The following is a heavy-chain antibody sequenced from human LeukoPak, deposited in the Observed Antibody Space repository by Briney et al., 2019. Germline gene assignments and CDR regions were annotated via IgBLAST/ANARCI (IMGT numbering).Heavy chain of an antibody. J-gene: IGHJ6*02. CDR2: INAGNGNT. D-gene: IGHD2-15*01. V-gene: IGHV1-3*01. Sequence: ASVKVSCKASGYTFTSYAMHWVRQAPGQRLEWMGWINAGNGNTKYSQKFQGRVTITRDTSASTAYMELSSLRSEDTAVYYCASTDGSSTSYYYYGMDVWGQGTTVTVSS. CDR3: ASTDGSSTSYYYYGMDV. CDR1: GYTFTSYA.